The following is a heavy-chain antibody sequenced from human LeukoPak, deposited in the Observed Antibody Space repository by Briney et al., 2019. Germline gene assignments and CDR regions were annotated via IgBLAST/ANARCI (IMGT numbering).Heavy chain of an antibody. CDR2: IYHSGST. V-gene: IGHV4-4*02. CDR3: ASGDYGGNSVDY. CDR1: GGSISSSNW. Sequence: SGTLSLTCAVSGGSISSSNWWCWVRQPPGKGLEWIGEIYHSGSTNYNPSLKSRVTISVDTSKNQFSLKLSSVTAADTAVYYCASGDYGGNSVDYWGQGTLVTVSS. D-gene: IGHD4-23*01. J-gene: IGHJ4*02.